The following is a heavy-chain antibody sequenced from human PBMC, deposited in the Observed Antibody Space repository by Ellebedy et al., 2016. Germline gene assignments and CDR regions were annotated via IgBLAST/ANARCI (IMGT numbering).Heavy chain of an antibody. CDR1: GGSFSGYY. V-gene: IGHV4-34*01. CDR3: ARSSSWYQYFQH. CDR2: INHSGST. Sequence: SETLSLTCAVYGGSFSGYYWSWIRQPPGKGLEWIGEINHSGSTNYNPSLKSRVTISVDTSKNQFSLKLSSVTAADTAVYYCARSSSWYQYFQHWGQGTLVTVSS. J-gene: IGHJ1*01. D-gene: IGHD6-13*01.